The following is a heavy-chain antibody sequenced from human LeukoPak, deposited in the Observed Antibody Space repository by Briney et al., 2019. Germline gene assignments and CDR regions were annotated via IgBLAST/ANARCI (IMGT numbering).Heavy chain of an antibody. J-gene: IGHJ4*02. CDR2: IHASGTT. CDR3: ARDGADVYGRALDY. Sequence: SETLSLTCTVSGASISSYFWTWLRQPAGKGLEWIGRIHASGTTNYNSSLKSRVSMSVDTSKNQFSLKLTSVTAADTAVYFCARDGADVYGRALDYWGQGTLVSVSS. CDR1: GASISSYF. V-gene: IGHV4-4*07. D-gene: IGHD3-10*01.